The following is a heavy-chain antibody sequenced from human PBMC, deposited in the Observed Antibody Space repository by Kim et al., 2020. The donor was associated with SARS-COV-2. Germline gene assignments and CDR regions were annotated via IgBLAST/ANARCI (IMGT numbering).Heavy chain of an antibody. CDR1: GFTFDDYA. V-gene: IGHV3-9*01. CDR2: ISWNSGSR. CDR3: AKGVKYYYDSSGYAIDY. Sequence: LSLTCAASGFTFDDYAMHWVRQAPGKGLEWVSGISWNSGSRGYADSVKGRFTISRDNAKNSLYLQMNSLRAEDTALYYCAKGVKYYYDSSGYAIDYWGQGTLVTVSP. D-gene: IGHD3-22*01. J-gene: IGHJ4*02.